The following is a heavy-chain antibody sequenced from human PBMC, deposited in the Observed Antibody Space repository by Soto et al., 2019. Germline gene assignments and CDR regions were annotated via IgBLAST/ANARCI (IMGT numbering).Heavy chain of an antibody. D-gene: IGHD2-15*01. CDR3: ARDIQADDIVVVVAAQYYYYYYMDV. CDR1: GYTFTSYG. Sequence: ASVKVSCKASGYTFTSYGISWVRQAPGQGLEWMGWISAYNGNTNYAQKLRGRVTMTTDTSTSPAYMELGSLRSDDTAVYYCARDIQADDIVVVVAAQYYYYYYMDVWGKGTTVTVSS. J-gene: IGHJ6*03. CDR2: ISAYNGNT. V-gene: IGHV1-18*01.